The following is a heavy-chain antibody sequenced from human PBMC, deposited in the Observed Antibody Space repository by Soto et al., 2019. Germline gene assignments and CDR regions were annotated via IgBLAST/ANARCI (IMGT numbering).Heavy chain of an antibody. V-gene: IGHV3-74*01. J-gene: IGHJ6*03. CDR1: GVTVSSYR. CDR2: IKGVGSIT. D-gene: IGHD3-3*01. CDR3: TRDAYYDFWSGYSGYYYYYMDV. Sequence: PWWSMMLGCASSGVTVSSYRIPLARQTTGNGLEWVSCIKGVGSITTYADSVKGRFTISRDNAKNTLYLQMNSLRAEDTAVYYCTRDAYYDFWSGYSGYYYYYMDVWGKGTTVTVSS.